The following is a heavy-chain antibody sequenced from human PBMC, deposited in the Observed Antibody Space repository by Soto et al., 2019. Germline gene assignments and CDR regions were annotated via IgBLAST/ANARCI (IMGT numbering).Heavy chain of an antibody. V-gene: IGHV2-5*02. CDR1: GFSLSTSGVG. D-gene: IGHD2-15*01. J-gene: IGHJ4*02. CDR2: IYWDDDK. Sequence: QITLKESGPTLVKPTQTLTLTCTFSGFSLSTSGVGVGWIRQPPGKALEWLALIYWDDDKLYSPSLKSRLTITNDTSKNQVVLTMTNMDPVDTATYYCAHAPARYCSGGSCYSYFDYWGQGTLVTVSS. CDR3: AHAPARYCSGGSCYSYFDY.